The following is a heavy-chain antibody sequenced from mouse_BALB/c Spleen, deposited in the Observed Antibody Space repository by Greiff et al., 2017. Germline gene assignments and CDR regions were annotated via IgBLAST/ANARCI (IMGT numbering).Heavy chain of an antibody. J-gene: IGHJ3*01. CDR1: GYTFTSYW. Sequence: QVQLQQSGAELAKPGASVKMSCKASGYTFTSYWMHWVKQRPGQGLEWIGYINPSTGYTEYNQKFKDKATLTADKSSSTAYMQLSSLTSEDSAVYYCARARTGTSFAYWGQGTLVTVSA. CDR3: ARARTGTSFAY. CDR2: INPSTGYT. D-gene: IGHD4-1*01. V-gene: IGHV1-7*01.